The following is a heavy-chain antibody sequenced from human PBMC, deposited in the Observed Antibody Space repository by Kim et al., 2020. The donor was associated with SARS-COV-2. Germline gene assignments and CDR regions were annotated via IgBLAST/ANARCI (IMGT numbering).Heavy chain of an antibody. Sequence: RYSPAFNSQVTIPADKSISTAYLQWSSLKASDTAMYYCARTLWGSGYMDVWGKGTTVTVSS. D-gene: IGHD3-10*01. J-gene: IGHJ6*03. V-gene: IGHV5-51*01. CDR3: ARTLWGSGYMDV.